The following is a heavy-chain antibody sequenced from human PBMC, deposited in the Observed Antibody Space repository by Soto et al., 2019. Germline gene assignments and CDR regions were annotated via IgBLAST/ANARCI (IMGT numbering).Heavy chain of an antibody. Sequence: SETLSLTCTVSGVTVSSDAYYWSWIRQPPGKGLEWIGNIYHTGSTYYSPSLKSRVDISLDRSTNQFSLRLSSVTAADTAVYYCARRAPEGVAPGYFYYAMDVWGQGTTVTV. D-gene: IGHD5-12*01. CDR1: GVTVSSDAYY. V-gene: IGHV4-31*03. CDR2: IYHTGST. J-gene: IGHJ6*02. CDR3: ARRAPEGVAPGYFYYAMDV.